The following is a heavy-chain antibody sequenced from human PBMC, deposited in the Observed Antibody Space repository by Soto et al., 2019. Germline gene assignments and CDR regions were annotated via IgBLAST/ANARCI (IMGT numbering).Heavy chain of an antibody. CDR2: IDPSDSYT. Sequence: PRGSLKISCKASGYNFTAFWIHWVRQVPGKGLEWLGKIDPSDSYTNYSPSFEGHVTISTDNSITTAYLQWSSLRASDTALYFCARVHKNWFDSWAQGTMVTVSS. CDR1: GYNFTAFW. J-gene: IGHJ5*01. V-gene: IGHV5-10-1*01. CDR3: ARVHKNWFDS.